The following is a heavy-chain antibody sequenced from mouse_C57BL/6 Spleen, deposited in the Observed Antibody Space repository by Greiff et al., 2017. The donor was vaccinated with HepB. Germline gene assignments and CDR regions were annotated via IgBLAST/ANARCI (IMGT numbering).Heavy chain of an antibody. CDR2: ISYDGSN. CDR1: GYSITSGYY. Sequence: DVHLVESGPGLVKPSQSLSLTCSVTGYSITSGYYWNWIRQFPGNKLEWMGYISYDGSNNYNPSLKNRISITRDTSKNQFFLKLNSVTTEDTATYYCAIYGWYFDVWGTGTTVTVSS. CDR3: AIYGWYFDV. D-gene: IGHD1-1*01. J-gene: IGHJ1*03. V-gene: IGHV3-6*01.